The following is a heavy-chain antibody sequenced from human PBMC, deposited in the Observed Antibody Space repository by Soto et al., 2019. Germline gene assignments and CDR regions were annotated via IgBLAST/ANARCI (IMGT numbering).Heavy chain of an antibody. CDR1: GYSLRSNY. CDR3: ARDLIVDGPDNYAMHV. CDR2: IYPNSTGT. V-gene: IGHV1-2*02. D-gene: IGHD3-22*01. Sequence: ASVKVSCKASGYSLRSNYIHWVRQAPGQGLEWLGWIYPNSTGTVYAQKFHGRVNMTRDTALTTVYMQLNRLTADDTAVYYCARDLIVDGPDNYAMHVRGQGTTVTVSS. J-gene: IGHJ6*02.